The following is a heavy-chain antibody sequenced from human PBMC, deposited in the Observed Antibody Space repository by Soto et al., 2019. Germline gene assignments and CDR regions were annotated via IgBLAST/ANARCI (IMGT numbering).Heavy chain of an antibody. D-gene: IGHD6-6*01. J-gene: IGHJ4*02. CDR2: ISGGDTT. CDR1: GFTFSSYA. Sequence: GGSLRLSCAASGFTFSSYAMSWVRQAPGKGLEWVSGISGGDTTYYADSVKGRFAISRDNSKNTLYLQMNSLRPEDTAVYYCAKRMGYSSSAGDYWGQGTLVTVSS. V-gene: IGHV3-23*01. CDR3: AKRMGYSSSAGDY.